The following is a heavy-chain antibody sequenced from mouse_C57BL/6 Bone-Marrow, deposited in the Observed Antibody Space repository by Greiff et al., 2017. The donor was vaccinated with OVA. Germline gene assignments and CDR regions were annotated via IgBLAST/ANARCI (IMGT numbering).Heavy chain of an antibody. CDR3: ARYGL. Sequence: QVQLQQSGPELVKPGASVKISCKASGYAFSSSWMNWVKQRPGKGLEWIGRIYPGDGDTNYNGKFKGEATLTADKSSSTAYMQLSSLTSEDSAVYFCARYGLWGQGTSVTVSS. V-gene: IGHV1-82*01. D-gene: IGHD1-1*02. CDR1: GYAFSSSW. J-gene: IGHJ4*01. CDR2: IYPGDGDT.